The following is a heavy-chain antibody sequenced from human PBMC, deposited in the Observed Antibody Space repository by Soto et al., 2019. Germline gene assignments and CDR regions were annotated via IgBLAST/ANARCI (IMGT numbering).Heavy chain of an antibody. CDR3: ARAAATIFGVVIGSNWYFDL. Sequence: SVKVSCKASGGTFSSYAISWVRQAPGQGLEWMGGIIPIFGTANYAQKFQGRVTITADKSTSTAYMELSSLRSEDTAVYYCARAAATIFGVVIGSNWYFDLWGRGTLVTVS. D-gene: IGHD3-3*01. J-gene: IGHJ2*01. V-gene: IGHV1-69*06. CDR1: GGTFSSYA. CDR2: IIPIFGTA.